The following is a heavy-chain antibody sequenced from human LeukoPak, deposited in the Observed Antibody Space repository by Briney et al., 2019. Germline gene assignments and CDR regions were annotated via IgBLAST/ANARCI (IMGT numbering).Heavy chain of an antibody. V-gene: IGHV3-66*01. CDR3: AVTSYGSGSYVDS. CDR2: IYSGGNT. D-gene: IGHD3-10*01. J-gene: IGHJ5*01. CDR1: GFIFRTNY. Sequence: GGSLRLSCAVSGFIFRTNYMTWVRQAPGKGLEWVSVIYSGGNTYYSDSVKGRFTISRDNSKNTLYLQMNSLRAEDTAVYYCAVTSYGSGSYVDSWGQGTLVTVSS.